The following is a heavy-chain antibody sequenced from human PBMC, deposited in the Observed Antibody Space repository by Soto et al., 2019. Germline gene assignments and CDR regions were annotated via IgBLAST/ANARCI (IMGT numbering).Heavy chain of an antibody. Sequence: GGSLRLSCAASGFTFSSYGMHWVRQAPGKGLEWVAVIWYDGSNKYYADSVKGRFTISRDNSKNTLYLQMNSLRAEDTAVYYCARGSGWYFGLLDYWGQGTLVTVSS. D-gene: IGHD6-19*01. CDR2: IWYDGSNK. CDR3: ARGSGWYFGLLDY. J-gene: IGHJ4*02. V-gene: IGHV3-33*01. CDR1: GFTFSSYG.